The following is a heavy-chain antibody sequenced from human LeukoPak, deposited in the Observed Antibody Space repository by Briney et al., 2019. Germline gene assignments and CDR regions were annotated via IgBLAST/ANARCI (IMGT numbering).Heavy chain of an antibody. CDR2: IYTSGST. CDR3: ARVIASYYHYMDV. J-gene: IGHJ6*03. V-gene: IGHV4-61*02. D-gene: IGHD2-21*01. Sequence: SQTLSLTCTVSGGSISSGSYYWSWLRPPAGKGLEWIGRIYTSGSTNYNPSLKSRVTISVDTTKNQFSLKLSSVTAAVTAVYYCARVIASYYHYMDVWGKGTTVTVSS. CDR1: GGSISSGSYY.